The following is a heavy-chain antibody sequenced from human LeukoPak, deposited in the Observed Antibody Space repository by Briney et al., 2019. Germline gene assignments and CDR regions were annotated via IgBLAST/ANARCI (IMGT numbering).Heavy chain of an antibody. CDR3: ARGSRSGVYYYYYYMDV. CDR2: INPNSGGT. D-gene: IGHD6-13*01. CDR1: GYTFTGYY. J-gene: IGHJ6*03. Sequence: ASVKVSCKASGYTFTGYYMHWVRQAPGQRLEWMGWINPNSGGTNYAQKFQGRVTMTRDTSISTAYMELSRLRSDDTAVYYCARGSRSGVYYYYYYMDVWGKGTTVTVSS. V-gene: IGHV1-2*02.